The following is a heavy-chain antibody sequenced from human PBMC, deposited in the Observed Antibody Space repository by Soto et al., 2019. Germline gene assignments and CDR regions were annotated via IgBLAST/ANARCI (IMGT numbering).Heavy chain of an antibody. D-gene: IGHD4-4*01. CDR1: GFTFSSYG. CDR2: ISYDGSNK. J-gene: IGHJ4*02. Sequence: RGSLRLSCAASGFTFSSYGMHWVRQAPGKGLEWVAVISYDGSNKYYADSVKGRFTISRDNSKNTLYLQMNSLRAEDTAVYYCAKGSPTTDFDYWGQGTLVTVS. CDR3: AKGSPTTDFDY. V-gene: IGHV3-30*18.